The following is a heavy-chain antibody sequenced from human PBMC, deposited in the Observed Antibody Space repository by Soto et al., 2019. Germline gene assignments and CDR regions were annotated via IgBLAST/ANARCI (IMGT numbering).Heavy chain of an antibody. D-gene: IGHD2-15*01. V-gene: IGHV4-39*01. CDR1: GGAVYSDGYH. CDR2: IYYSGST. Sequence: ETLSLTCTVSGGAVYSDGYHWGWIRRPPGQGLEWIGNIYYSGSTYYNPSLKSRVTISLDTSKNQFSLRLNAVTAADTAVYYCARRSRGSCYNYWGPGTLVTVSS. J-gene: IGHJ4*02. CDR3: ARRSRGSCYNY.